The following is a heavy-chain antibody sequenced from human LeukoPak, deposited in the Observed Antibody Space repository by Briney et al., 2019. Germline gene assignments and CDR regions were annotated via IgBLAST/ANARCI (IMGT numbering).Heavy chain of an antibody. CDR2: IYPNSGGT. J-gene: IGHJ2*01. CDR3: ARDGAVAAPPVWYFDL. CDR1: GYTFTGYY. Sequence: ASVKVSCKASGYTFTGYYMHWVRQAPGQGLEWMGWIYPNSGGTNYAQKFQGRVTMTRDTSISTAYMELSRLRSDDTAVYYCARDGAVAAPPVWYFDLWGRGTLVTVSS. V-gene: IGHV1-2*02. D-gene: IGHD6-19*01.